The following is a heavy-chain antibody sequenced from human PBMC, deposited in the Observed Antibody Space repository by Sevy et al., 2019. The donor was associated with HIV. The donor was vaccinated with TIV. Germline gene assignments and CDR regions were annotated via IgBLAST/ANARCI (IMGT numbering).Heavy chain of an antibody. CDR2: FDPEDGET. J-gene: IGHJ6*02. D-gene: IGHD3-3*01. Sequence: ASEKVSCKVSGYTLTKLPMHWVRQAPGKGLEWMGGFDPEDGETIYAQRFQGRVTMTEDTSTDTAYMELSSLRSEDTAVYYCATLDFWSENPFYGTDVWGQGTTVTVSS. CDR3: ATLDFWSENPFYGTDV. CDR1: GYTLTKLP. V-gene: IGHV1-24*01.